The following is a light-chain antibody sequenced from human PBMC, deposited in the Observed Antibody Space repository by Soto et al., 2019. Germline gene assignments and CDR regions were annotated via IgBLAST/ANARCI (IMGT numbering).Light chain of an antibody. CDR2: EVT. V-gene: IGLV2-14*01. Sequence: QSVLTQPASVSGSPGQSIAISCTGSSSDVGIYNYVSWYQQHPGKVPKHIIYEVTNRPSGVSNRFSGSKSGNTASLAISGLQAEDEADYYCSSYTTSSTRVFGTGTKVTVL. CDR1: SSDVGIYNY. J-gene: IGLJ1*01. CDR3: SSYTTSSTRV.